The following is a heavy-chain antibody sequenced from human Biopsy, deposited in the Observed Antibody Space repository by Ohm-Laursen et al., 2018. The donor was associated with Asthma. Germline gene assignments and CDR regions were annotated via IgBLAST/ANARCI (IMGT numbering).Heavy chain of an antibody. J-gene: IGHJ4*02. V-gene: IGHV4-59*07. CDR3: VRAVRNEQWLAPFDY. D-gene: IGHD6-19*01. Sequence: SDTLSLTCSVYGGSISSFYWSWIRQSPEKGLAWMGYVYWTGSTNYNPSLKSRITMSVDTSKNRMFLELTSVTAADTAIYYCVRAVRNEQWLAPFDYWGQGKPVTVSS. CDR1: GGSISSFY. CDR2: VYWTGST.